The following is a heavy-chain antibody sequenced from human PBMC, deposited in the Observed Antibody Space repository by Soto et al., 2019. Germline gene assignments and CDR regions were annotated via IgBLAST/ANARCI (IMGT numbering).Heavy chain of an antibody. CDR1: GGSISSGGYY. D-gene: IGHD5-18*01. Sequence: QVQLQESGPGLVKPSQTLSLTCTVSGGSISSGGYYLSWIRQHPGKGLEWIGYIYYSGSTYYNPSLNSRVTISVDTSKNRFSRKLSSVTAAETAVYYCARVGQLSRDVGYWGQGTLVAVSS. V-gene: IGHV4-31*03. J-gene: IGHJ4*02. CDR2: IYYSGST. CDR3: ARVGQLSRDVGY.